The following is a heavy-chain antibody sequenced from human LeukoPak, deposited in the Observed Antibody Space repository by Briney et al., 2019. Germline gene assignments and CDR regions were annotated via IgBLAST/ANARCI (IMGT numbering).Heavy chain of an antibody. CDR2: IYWDDDK. CDR1: GFSLSTFGVG. Sequence: SGPTLVNPTQTLTLTCTFSGFSLSTFGVGVDWIRQPPVKPLEWLALIYWDDDKRYNPSLKSRLTITKDTTKNQVVHTMTNMDPVDTATYYCAHSKQEASFDYWGQGTLVTVSS. V-gene: IGHV2-5*02. CDR3: AHSKQEASFDY. J-gene: IGHJ4*02.